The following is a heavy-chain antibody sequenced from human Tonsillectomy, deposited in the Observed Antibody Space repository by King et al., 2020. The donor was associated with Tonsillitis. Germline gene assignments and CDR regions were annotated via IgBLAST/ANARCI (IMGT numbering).Heavy chain of an antibody. CDR3: ARATMKVVVIM. CDR2: MSGSGGST. J-gene: IGHJ4*02. Sequence: VQLVESGGGLVQPGGSLRLSCAASGFTFSSYAMSWVRKAPGKGLEWVSAMSGSGGSTYYADSVKGRFTISRDNSKNTRYLQMNSLRAEDTSVYYCARATMKVVVIMWGQGTLVTVSS. V-gene: IGHV3-23*04. CDR1: GFTFSSYA. D-gene: IGHD3-22*01.